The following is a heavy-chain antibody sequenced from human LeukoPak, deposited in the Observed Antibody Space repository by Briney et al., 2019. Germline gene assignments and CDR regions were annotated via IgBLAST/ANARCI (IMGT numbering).Heavy chain of an antibody. V-gene: IGHV4-39*01. CDR3: ARYLIGGSIVLMVYAMKTDAFDI. CDR2: IYYSGST. Sequence: SETLSLTCTVSGGSISGSSYYWGWIRQPPGKGLEWIGSIYYSGSTYYNPSLKSRVTISVDTSKNQFSLKLSPVTAADTAVYYCARYLIGGSIVLMVYAMKTDAFDIWGQGTMVTVSS. D-gene: IGHD2-8*01. CDR1: GGSISGSSYY. J-gene: IGHJ3*02.